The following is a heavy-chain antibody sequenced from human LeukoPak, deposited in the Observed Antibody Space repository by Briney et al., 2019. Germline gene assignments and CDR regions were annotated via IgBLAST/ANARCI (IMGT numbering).Heavy chain of an antibody. V-gene: IGHV3-9*01. CDR3: PKVVTGTTLDYYYCTDV. CDR1: GFTFDDYA. J-gene: IGHJ6*03. Sequence: GGSLRLSCAASGFTFDDYAMHWVRQAPGKGLEWVAVIRWNSGSIGYADSVKGRFTISRDNAKNSLYLQMNSLRAEDTALYYCPKVVTGTTLDYYYCTDVWGKGTTVTVSS. D-gene: IGHD1-1*01. CDR2: IRWNSGSI.